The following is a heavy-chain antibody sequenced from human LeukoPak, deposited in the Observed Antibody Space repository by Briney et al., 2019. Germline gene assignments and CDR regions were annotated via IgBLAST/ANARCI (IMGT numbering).Heavy chain of an antibody. CDR3: AGSVPKYSSSSPYYYFDY. Sequence: PSETLSLTCAVYGGSFSGYYWSWIRQPPGKGLEWIGEINHSGSTNYNPSLKSRVTISVDTSKNQFSLKLSSVTAADTAVYYCAGSVPKYSSSSPYYYFDYWGQGTLVTVSS. CDR2: INHSGST. J-gene: IGHJ4*02. CDR1: GGSFSGYY. V-gene: IGHV4-34*01. D-gene: IGHD6-6*01.